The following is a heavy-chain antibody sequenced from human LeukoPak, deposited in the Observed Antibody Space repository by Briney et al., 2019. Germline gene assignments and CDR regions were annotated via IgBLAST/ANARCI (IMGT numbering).Heavy chain of an antibody. CDR1: GFTFSTHN. CDR3: ARDPYSGSYGNYYYYFMDV. D-gene: IGHD1-26*01. CDR2: INSTGTDI. Sequence: GGSLTLSCAVSGFTFSTHNMNWVRQAPGKGLEWVSSINSTGTDINYADSVKGRFTISRDNAKNSLYLQMNSLRAEDTAVYYCARDPYSGSYGNYYYYFMDVWGKGTTVTISS. J-gene: IGHJ6*03. V-gene: IGHV3-21*01.